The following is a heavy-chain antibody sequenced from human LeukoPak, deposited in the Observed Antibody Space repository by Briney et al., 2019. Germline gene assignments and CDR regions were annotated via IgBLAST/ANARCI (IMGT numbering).Heavy chain of an antibody. D-gene: IGHD6-13*01. CDR2: IYPGDSDT. CDR1: GYSFTSYW. Sequence: GESLKISCKGSGYSFTSYWIGWVRQMPGKGLEWMGIIYPGDSDTRYSPSFQGQVTISADKSISTAYLQWSSLRASDTAIYYCARLNYSSTWYPAYWGQGTLVTVSS. J-gene: IGHJ4*02. CDR3: ARLNYSSTWYPAY. V-gene: IGHV5-51*01.